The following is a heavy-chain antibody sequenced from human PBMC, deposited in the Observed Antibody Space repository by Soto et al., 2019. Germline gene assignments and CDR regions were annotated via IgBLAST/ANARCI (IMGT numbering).Heavy chain of an antibody. J-gene: IGHJ6*03. V-gene: IGHV1-2*04. CDR2: INPNSGGT. CDR1: GYTFTGYY. Sequence: GASVKVSCKASGYTFTGYYMHWVRQAPGQGLEWMGWINPNSGGTNYAQKFQGWVTMTRDTSISTAYMELSRLRSDDTAVYYCARGGSIAAPVGYYYMDVWGKGTTVTVS. CDR3: ARGGSIAAPVGYYYMDV. D-gene: IGHD6-6*01.